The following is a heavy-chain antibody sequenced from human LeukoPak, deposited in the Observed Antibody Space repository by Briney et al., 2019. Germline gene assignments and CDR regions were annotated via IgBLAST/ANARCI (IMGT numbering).Heavy chain of an antibody. Sequence: GSPRLSCTTSGFTFGDYAMSWVRQAPGKGLEWVSFIRRKAHGGTTEYAASVKGRFSSSRDDSKSIAYLQMNSLKTEDTAVYFCTRVTYYYDNSGYFHFDSWGQGSLVTVSS. CDR3: TRVTYYYDNSGYFHFDS. CDR1: GFTFGDYA. CDR2: IRRKAHGGTT. V-gene: IGHV3-49*04. D-gene: IGHD3-22*01. J-gene: IGHJ4*02.